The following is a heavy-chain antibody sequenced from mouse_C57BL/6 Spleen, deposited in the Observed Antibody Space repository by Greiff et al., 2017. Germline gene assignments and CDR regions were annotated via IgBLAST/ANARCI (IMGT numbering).Heavy chain of an antibody. D-gene: IGHD2-5*01. CDR3: AGDRSKSWIDY. V-gene: IGHV5-4*01. CDR1: GFTFSSYA. CDR2: ISDGGSYT. J-gene: IGHJ2*01. Sequence: DVKLQESGGGLVKPGGSLKLSCAASGFTFSSYAMSWVRQTPEKRLEWVATISDGGSYTYYPDNVKGRFTISRDNAKNNLYLQMSHLKSADTAMYYCAGDRSKSWIDYWGQGTTLTVSS.